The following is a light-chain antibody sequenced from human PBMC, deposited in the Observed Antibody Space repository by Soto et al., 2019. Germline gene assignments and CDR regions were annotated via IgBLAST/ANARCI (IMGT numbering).Light chain of an antibody. CDR2: KVS. CDR1: QSISSW. Sequence: DIQMTQSPSALSASVGDRVTITCRASQSISSWLAWYQQKPGKAPKLLIYKVSSLENGVPSRFSGGGSGTEFTLTISSLQPDDFATYYCQQYSSLSTFDQGTRVEIK. J-gene: IGKJ1*01. CDR3: QQYSSLST. V-gene: IGKV1-5*03.